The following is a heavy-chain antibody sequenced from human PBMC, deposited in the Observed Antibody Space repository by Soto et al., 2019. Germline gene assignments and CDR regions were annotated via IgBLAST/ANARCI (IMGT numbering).Heavy chain of an antibody. Sequence: AAVKVSCTASGYIFTGYHILGVRRAPGRGLEWMGWINPNSGDTEYAQNFQGSVTMTRDTSFNLVYMEMSGLMSDDAAVYCCARDARGTRGFDEMDIWGQGTTVTVS. V-gene: IGHV1-2*02. CDR3: ARDARGTRGFDEMDI. J-gene: IGHJ6*02. CDR1: GYIFTGYH. CDR2: INPNSGDT. D-gene: IGHD3-9*01.